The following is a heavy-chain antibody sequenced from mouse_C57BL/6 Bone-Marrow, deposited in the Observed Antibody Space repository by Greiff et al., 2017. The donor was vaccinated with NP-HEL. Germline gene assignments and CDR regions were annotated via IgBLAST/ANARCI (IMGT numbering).Heavy chain of an antibody. CDR1: GFTFSDYR. J-gene: IGHJ3*01. CDR2: ISNLAYSI. CDR3: ALGGSSSWFAY. V-gene: IGHV5-15*01. D-gene: IGHD1-1*01. Sequence: EVQGVESGGGLVQPGGSLKLSCAASGFTFSDYRMAWVRQAPRKGPEWVAFISNLAYSIYYADTVTGRFTISRENAKNTLYLEMSSLRSEDTAMYYCALGGSSSWFAYWGQGTLVTVSA.